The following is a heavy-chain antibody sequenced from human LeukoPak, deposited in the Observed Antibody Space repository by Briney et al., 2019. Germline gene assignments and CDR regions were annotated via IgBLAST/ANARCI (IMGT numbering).Heavy chain of an antibody. CDR3: ASGALFGSGEYKDYFDY. D-gene: IGHD6-19*01. CDR1: GFTFSDYH. CDR2: IGNRGENI. Sequence: PGGSLRLSCAASGFTFSDYHMTWIRQAPGKGLEWVSYIGNRGENIYYADSVKGRFSISRDNDKNSLYLQMNSLRAEDTAVYYCASGALFGSGEYKDYFDYWGQGTLVTVSS. V-gene: IGHV3-11*01. J-gene: IGHJ4*02.